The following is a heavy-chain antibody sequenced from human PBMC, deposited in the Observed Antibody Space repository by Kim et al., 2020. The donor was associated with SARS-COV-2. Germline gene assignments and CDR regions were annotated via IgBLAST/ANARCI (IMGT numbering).Heavy chain of an antibody. CDR3: ARHIYMTTVTTAFDY. CDR2: IYYSGST. J-gene: IGHJ4*02. CDR1: GGSISSSSYY. V-gene: IGHV4-39*01. D-gene: IGHD4-17*01. Sequence: SETLSLTCTVSGGSISSSSYYWGWIRQPPGKGLEWIGSIYYSGSTYYNPSLKSRVTISVDTSKNQFSLKLSSVTAADTAVYYCARHIYMTTVTTAFDYWGQGTLVTVSS.